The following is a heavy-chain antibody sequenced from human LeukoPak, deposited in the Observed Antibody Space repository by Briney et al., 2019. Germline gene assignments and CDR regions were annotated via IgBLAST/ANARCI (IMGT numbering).Heavy chain of an antibody. V-gene: IGHV4-39*02. Sequence: PSETLSLTCTVSGGSISSSSHYWAWIRQPPGKGLEWIGSIYYSGTTFYNPSLKSRVTISVDTSKSQFSLNLSSVTAADTAVYYCAREGGPLAAAGPLEYFQHWGQGTLVTVSS. CDR3: AREGGPLAAAGPLEYFQH. CDR2: IYYSGTT. J-gene: IGHJ1*01. CDR1: GGSISSSSHY. D-gene: IGHD6-13*01.